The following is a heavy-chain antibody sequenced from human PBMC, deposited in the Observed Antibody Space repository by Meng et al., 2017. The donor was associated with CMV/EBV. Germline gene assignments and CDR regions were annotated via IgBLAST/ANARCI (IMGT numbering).Heavy chain of an antibody. CDR3: ARGRWLQFGWFDP. CDR2: IMPILGIA. D-gene: IGHD5-24*01. CDR1: GRTFSSYA. J-gene: IGHJ5*02. V-gene: IGHV1-69*10. Sequence: SVKVSYKASGRTFSSYAISWVRQAPGQGLEWMGGIMPILGIANYAQKFQGRVTITADKSTSTAYMELSSLRSEDTAVYYCARGRWLQFGWFDPWGQGTLVTVSS.